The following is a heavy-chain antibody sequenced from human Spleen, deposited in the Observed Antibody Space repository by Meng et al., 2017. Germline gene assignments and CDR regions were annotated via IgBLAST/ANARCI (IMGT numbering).Heavy chain of an antibody. J-gene: IGHJ4*02. CDR2: IYPGDSDT. V-gene: IGHV5-51*01. D-gene: IGHD4-23*01. CDR1: GYSFSSYW. CDR3: ARTDYGGNSYFDY. Sequence: KVSCKGSGYSFSSYWIAWVRQMPGNGLEWMGIIYPGDSDTIYSPSFRGQVTISADKSVTTAYLQWSSLKASDTAMYYCARTDYGGNSYFDYWGQGTPAISSS.